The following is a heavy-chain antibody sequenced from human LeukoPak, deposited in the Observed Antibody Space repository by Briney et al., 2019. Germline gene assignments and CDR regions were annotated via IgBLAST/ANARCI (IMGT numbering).Heavy chain of an antibody. D-gene: IGHD5-18*01. J-gene: IGHJ4*02. CDR2: IYYSGST. Sequence: PSETLSLTCTVSGGSISSYYWSCIRQPPGKGLEWIGYIYYSGSTNYNPSLKSRVTISVDTSKNQFSLKLSSVTAADTAVYYCARRRGYSLDYWGQGTLVTVSS. CDR3: ARRRGYSLDY. V-gene: IGHV4-59*08. CDR1: GGSISSYY.